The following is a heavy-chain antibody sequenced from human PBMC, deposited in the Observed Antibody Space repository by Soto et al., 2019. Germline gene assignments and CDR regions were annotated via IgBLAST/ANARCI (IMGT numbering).Heavy chain of an antibody. D-gene: IGHD3-22*01. CDR3: AKDRVASNYYDSSGYYYFDY. CDR2: ISGSGGST. J-gene: IGHJ4*02. V-gene: IGHV3-23*01. Sequence: GGSLRLSCAASGFTFSSYAMSWVRQAPGKGLEWVSAISGSGGSTYYADSVKGRFTISRDNSKNTLYLQMNSLRAEDTAVYYCAKDRVASNYYDSSGYYYFDYWGQGTLVTVSS. CDR1: GFTFSSYA.